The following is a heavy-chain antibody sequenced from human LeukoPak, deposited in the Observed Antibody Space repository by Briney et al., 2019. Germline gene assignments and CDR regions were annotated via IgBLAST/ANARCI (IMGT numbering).Heavy chain of an antibody. D-gene: IGHD5-18*01. V-gene: IGHV1-8*02. J-gene: IGHJ4*02. Sequence: ASVKVSCKASGYSFTNYDINWVRQATGQGLEWMGWMNPKSGDTGYAPKFQGRVSMTRNTSINTAYMELSSLRSEDTAVYYCARGRGKYSSLDYWGQGTLVTVSS. CDR1: GYSFTNYD. CDR3: ARGRGKYSSLDY. CDR2: MNPKSGDT.